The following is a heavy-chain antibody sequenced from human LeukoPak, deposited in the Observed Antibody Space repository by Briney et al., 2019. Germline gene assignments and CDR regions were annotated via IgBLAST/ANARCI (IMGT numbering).Heavy chain of an antibody. D-gene: IGHD3-10*01. CDR1: GFTVSSNY. J-gene: IGHJ6*02. V-gene: IGHV3-66*01. CDR3: VRDTGTAYYYGSGSSDGMDV. CDR2: IYSGGCT. Sequence: GGSLRPSCAASGFTVSSNYMSWVRQAPGKGLERVSVIYSGGCTYYVVSVKGRFTISRVNCKNTLYLQMNSVRAEDTAVYCCVRDTGTAYYYGSGSSDGMDVWGQGNTVTVSS.